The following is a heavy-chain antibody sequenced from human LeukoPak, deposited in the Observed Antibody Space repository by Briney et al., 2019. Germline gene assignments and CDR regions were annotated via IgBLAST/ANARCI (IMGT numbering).Heavy chain of an antibody. Sequence: AGGSLRLSCAASGFTFSSYDMSWVRQAPGKGLEWVSAISGSGGSTYYGDSVKGRFTISRDNSNNAIFLQMNSLRAEDTAVYYCTKSGPYCSSTTCYYFDYWGQGTLVTVSS. J-gene: IGHJ4*02. D-gene: IGHD2-2*01. V-gene: IGHV3-23*01. CDR3: TKSGPYCSSTTCYYFDY. CDR2: ISGSGGST. CDR1: GFTFSSYD.